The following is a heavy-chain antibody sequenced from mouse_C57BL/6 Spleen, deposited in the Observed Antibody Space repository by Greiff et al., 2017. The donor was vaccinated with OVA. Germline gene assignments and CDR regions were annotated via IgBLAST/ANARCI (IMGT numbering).Heavy chain of an antibody. Sequence: ESGPGLVKPSQSLSLTCSVTGYSITSGYYWNWIRQFPGNKLEWMGYISYDGSNNYNPSLKNRISITRDTSKNQFFLKLNSVTTEDTATYYCARGSHYFDYWGQGTTLTVSS. CDR2: ISYDGSN. V-gene: IGHV3-6*01. J-gene: IGHJ2*01. CDR1: GYSITSGYY. CDR3: ARGSHYFDY.